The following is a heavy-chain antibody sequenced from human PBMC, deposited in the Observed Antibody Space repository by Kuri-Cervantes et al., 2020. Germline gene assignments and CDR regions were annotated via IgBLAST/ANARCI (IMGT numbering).Heavy chain of an antibody. J-gene: IGHJ4*02. CDR3: AREIVGGYCSSTSCSSQ. CDR2: IKQDGSER. D-gene: IGHD2-2*03. CDR1: GFTFSWFW. V-gene: IGHV3-7*03. Sequence: GESLKISCAASGFTFSWFWMNWVRQAPGKGLEWVANIKQDGSERYYGDSVKGRFTISRDNSKNTLYLQMNSLRAEDTAVYYCAREIVGGYCSSTSCSSQWGQGTLVTVSS.